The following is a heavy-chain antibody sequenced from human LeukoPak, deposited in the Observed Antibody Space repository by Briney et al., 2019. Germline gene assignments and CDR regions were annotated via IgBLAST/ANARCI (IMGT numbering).Heavy chain of an antibody. V-gene: IGHV1-46*01. Sequence: ASVTVSCKASGYTFTGYYMHWVRQAPGQGLEWMGIINPSGGSTSYAQKFQGRVTMTRDMSTSTVYMELSSLRSEDTAVYYCASSYYYDSSGYYYSCLGYWGQGTLVTVSS. CDR2: INPSGGST. D-gene: IGHD3-22*01. CDR1: GYTFTGYY. CDR3: ASSYYYDSSGYYYSCLGY. J-gene: IGHJ4*02.